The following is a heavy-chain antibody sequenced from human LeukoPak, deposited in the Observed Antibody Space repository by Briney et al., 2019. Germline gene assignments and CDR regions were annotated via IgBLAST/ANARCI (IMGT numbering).Heavy chain of an antibody. D-gene: IGHD4-23*01. CDR1: GDSISPYY. CDR2: IYYGGST. J-gene: IGHJ4*02. Sequence: PSETLSLTCTVSGDSISPYYWSWIRQSPGKGLEWIGLIYYGGSTHYNPSLKSRVTILVDTSKNQFSLYLSSVTAADTAVYYCAAETYGGKPLYFFDYWGQGILVTVSS. CDR3: AAETYGGKPLYFFDY. V-gene: IGHV4-59*01.